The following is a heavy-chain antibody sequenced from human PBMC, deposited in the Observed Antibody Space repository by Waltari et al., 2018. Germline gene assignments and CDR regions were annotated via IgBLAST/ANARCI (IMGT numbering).Heavy chain of an antibody. Sequence: QVQLQESGPGLVKPSETLSLTCTVSGGSISRYYWRWIRPPAGKGLEWIGRIDTSGSTNYNPSLKSRVAMSVDTSKNQFALKLSSVTAADTAVYYCARGTYDSSGYEQVFDYWGQGTLVTVSS. CDR2: IDTSGST. J-gene: IGHJ4*02. CDR3: ARGTYDSSGYEQVFDY. V-gene: IGHV4-4*07. CDR1: GGSISRYY. D-gene: IGHD3-22*01.